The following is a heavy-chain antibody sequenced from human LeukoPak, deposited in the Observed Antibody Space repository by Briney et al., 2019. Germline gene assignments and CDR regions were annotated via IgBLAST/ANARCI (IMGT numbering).Heavy chain of an antibody. J-gene: IGHJ4*02. V-gene: IGHV1-2*02. CDR2: INPNSGGT. D-gene: IGHD3-22*01. Sequence: ASVTVSCKASGYTFTGYYMHWVRQAPGQGLEWMGWINPNSGGTNYAQKFQGRVTMTRDTSISTAYMELSRLRSDDTAVYYCARAELYYYDSRTFDYWGQGTLVTVSS. CDR3: ARAELYYYDSRTFDY. CDR1: GYTFTGYY.